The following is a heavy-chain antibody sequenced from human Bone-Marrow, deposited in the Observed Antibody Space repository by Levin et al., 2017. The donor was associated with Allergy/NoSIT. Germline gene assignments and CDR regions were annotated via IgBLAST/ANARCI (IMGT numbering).Heavy chain of an antibody. J-gene: IGHJ6*02. CDR2: ISYDGSNK. Sequence: LSLTCAASGFTFSSYAMHWVRQAPGKGLEWVAVISYDGSNKYYADSVKGRFTISRDNSKNTLYLQMNSLRAEDTAVYYCARKIAVAGTLLDYGMDVWGQGTTVTVSS. CDR3: ARKIAVAGTLLDYGMDV. CDR1: GFTFSSYA. D-gene: IGHD6-19*01. V-gene: IGHV3-30*04.